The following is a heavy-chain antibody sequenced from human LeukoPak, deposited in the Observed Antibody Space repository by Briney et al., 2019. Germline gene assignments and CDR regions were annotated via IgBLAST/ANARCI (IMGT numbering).Heavy chain of an antibody. CDR1: GFTFSSYE. D-gene: IGHD6-13*01. V-gene: IGHV3-48*03. CDR2: ISSSGSTI. Sequence: GGSLRLSCAASGFTFSSYEMNWVRQAPGKGLEWVSYISSSGSTIYYADSVKGRFTISRDNAKNSLYLQMNSLRAEDTAVYYCAREAREQQLVLGWFDPWGQGTLVTVSS. J-gene: IGHJ5*02. CDR3: AREAREQQLVLGWFDP.